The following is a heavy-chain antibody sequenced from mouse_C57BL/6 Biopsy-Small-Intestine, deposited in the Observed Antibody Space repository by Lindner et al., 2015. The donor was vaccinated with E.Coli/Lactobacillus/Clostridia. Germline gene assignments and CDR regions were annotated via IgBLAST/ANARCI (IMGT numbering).Heavy chain of an antibody. V-gene: IGHV1-84*02. CDR1: GYTFTDYY. CDR3: ARVAVTGTPHLHH. CDR2: IHVSSGGT. J-gene: IGHJ4*01. Sequence: SVKVSCKASGYTFTDYYLHWVRQAPGQGLEWMGWIHVSSGGTQYAQKFQGRVTMTRDTSISTAYMELSSLRSDDTAVFFCARVAVTGTPHLHHWGQGTLVTVSS. D-gene: IGHD2-13*01.